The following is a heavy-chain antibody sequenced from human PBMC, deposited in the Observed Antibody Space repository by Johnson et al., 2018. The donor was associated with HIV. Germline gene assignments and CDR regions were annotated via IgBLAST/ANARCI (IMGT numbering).Heavy chain of an antibody. CDR2: ISWNSGSI. Sequence: VQLVESGGGLVQPGRSLRLSCAASGFTFDDYAMHWVRQAPGKGLEWVSGISWNSGSIGYADSVKGRFPISRDNAKNSLYLQMNSLRVEDTAVYYCARDKYCSGGSCYLDAFDIWGQGTMVIVSS. CDR3: ARDKYCSGGSCYLDAFDI. CDR1: GFTFDDYA. D-gene: IGHD2-15*01. V-gene: IGHV3-9*01. J-gene: IGHJ3*02.